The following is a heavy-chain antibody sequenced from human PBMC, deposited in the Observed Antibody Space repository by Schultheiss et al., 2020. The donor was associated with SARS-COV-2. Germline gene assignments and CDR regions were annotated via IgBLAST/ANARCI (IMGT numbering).Heavy chain of an antibody. CDR3: ARDRELGY. D-gene: IGHD1-7*01. CDR2: IYYSEST. CDR1: GGSFSGYY. Sequence: SETLSLTCAVYGGSFSGYYWSWIRQPPGKGLEWIGYIYYSESTSYNPSLGSRVTISASKDQFSLRLTSVTAADTAVYYCARDRELGYWGQGTLVTVSS. V-gene: IGHV4-59*01. J-gene: IGHJ4*02.